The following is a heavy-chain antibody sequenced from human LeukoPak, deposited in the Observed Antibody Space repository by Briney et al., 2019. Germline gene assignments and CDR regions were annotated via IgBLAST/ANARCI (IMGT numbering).Heavy chain of an antibody. CDR2: IYSSGST. D-gene: IGHD3-10*01. V-gene: IGHV4-61*01. CDR3: ARVFDSGSQAYFYYMDV. Sequence: TLSLTCTVSGGSISSASYYWSWIRQPPGKGLEWIGYIYSSGSTNYNPSLKSRVTMSVDTSKNQSSLKVSSVTAADTAVYYCARVFDSGSQAYFYYMDVWGKGTTVTIFS. CDR1: GGSISSASYY. J-gene: IGHJ6*03.